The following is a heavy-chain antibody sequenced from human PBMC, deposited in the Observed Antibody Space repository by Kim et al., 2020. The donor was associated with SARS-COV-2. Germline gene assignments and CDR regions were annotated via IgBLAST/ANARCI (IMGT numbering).Heavy chain of an antibody. CDR1: GDSVSSTTYY. Sequence: SETLSLTCAVSGDSVSSTTYYWGWFRQPPGKGLEWIGSINYSGTSFYNPSLKSPVTISIDTSKNQFSLKVKSVTAADTAVYYCARRGKCRWFDPWGEGSL. V-gene: IGHV4-39*01. CDR3: ARRGKCRWFDP. CDR2: INYSGTS. J-gene: IGHJ5*02.